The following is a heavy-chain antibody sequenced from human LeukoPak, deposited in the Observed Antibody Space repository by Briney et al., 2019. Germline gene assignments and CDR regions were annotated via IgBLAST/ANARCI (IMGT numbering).Heavy chain of an antibody. D-gene: IGHD6-13*01. CDR2: SSSSSSYI. J-gene: IGHJ4*02. CDR1: GFTFSSYS. Sequence: GGSLRLSCAASGFTFSSYSMNWVRQAPGKGLEWVSSSSSSSSYIYYADSVKGRFTISRDNAKNSLYLQMNSLRAEDTAVYYCARSWISSSWPDYWGQGTLVTVSS. V-gene: IGHV3-21*01. CDR3: ARSWISSSWPDY.